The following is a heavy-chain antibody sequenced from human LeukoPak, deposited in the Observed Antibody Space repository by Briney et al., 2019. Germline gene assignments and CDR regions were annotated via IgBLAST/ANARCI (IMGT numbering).Heavy chain of an antibody. CDR1: GFTFSSYG. J-gene: IGHJ4*02. V-gene: IGHV3-30*02. D-gene: IGHD6-19*01. CDR3: AKGSRGWSYYFDY. Sequence: TGGSLRLSCAASGFTFSSYGMHWVRQAPGKGLEWVAFIRYDGSNKYYADSVKGRFTISRDNSKNTLYLQMNSLRAEDTAVYYCAKGSRGWSYYFDYWGQGTLVTVSS. CDR2: IRYDGSNK.